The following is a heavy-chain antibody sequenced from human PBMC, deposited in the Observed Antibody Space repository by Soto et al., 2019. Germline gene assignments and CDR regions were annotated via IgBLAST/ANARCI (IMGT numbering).Heavy chain of an antibody. CDR1: GGTFSTYA. CDR3: ASGIQLWLRRINNGYSG. Sequence: QVQLVQSGAEVKKPESSVKVSCKAPGGTFSTYAISWVRQAPGQGLEWMGGIIPMFGTANYAQRFQDRVTLTADESTLTVYMELRSLRSEDTAVYFCASGIQLWLRRINNGYSGWGQGTLVTVSS. CDR2: IIPMFGTA. J-gene: IGHJ4*02. D-gene: IGHD5-18*01. V-gene: IGHV1-69*12.